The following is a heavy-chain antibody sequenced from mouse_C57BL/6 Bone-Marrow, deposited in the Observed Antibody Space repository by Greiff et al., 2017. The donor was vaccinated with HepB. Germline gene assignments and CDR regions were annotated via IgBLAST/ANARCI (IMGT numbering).Heavy chain of an antibody. CDR2: IDPSDSYT. CDR1: GYTFTSYW. J-gene: IGHJ3*01. V-gene: IGHV1-50*01. Sequence: QVQLQQPGAELVKPGASVKLSCKASGYTFTSYWMQWVKQRPGQGLEWIGEIDPSDSYTNYNQKFKGKATLTVDTSSSTAYMQLSSLTSEDSAVYYCARGGGYSPWFAYWGQGTLVTVSA. CDR3: ARGGGYSPWFAY.